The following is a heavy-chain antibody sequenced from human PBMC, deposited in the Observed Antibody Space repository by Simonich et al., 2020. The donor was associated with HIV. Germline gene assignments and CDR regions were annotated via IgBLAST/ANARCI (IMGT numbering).Heavy chain of an antibody. Sequence: QVQLQQWGAGLLKPSETLSLTCAVYGGSFSGYYWSWIRQPPGQGLEWIGEINHSESTNYNPSLKSRVTISVDTSKNQFSLKLSSVTAADTAVYYCARGFYQRLYYFDYWGQGTLFTVSS. CDR3: ARGFYQRLYYFDY. CDR1: GGSFSGYY. J-gene: IGHJ4*02. D-gene: IGHD2-2*01. CDR2: INHSEST. V-gene: IGHV4-34*01.